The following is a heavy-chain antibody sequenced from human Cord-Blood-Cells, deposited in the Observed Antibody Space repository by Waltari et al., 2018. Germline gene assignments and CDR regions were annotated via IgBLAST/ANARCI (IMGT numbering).Heavy chain of an antibody. V-gene: IGHV6-1*01. CDR3: AREAGVHLTLYWYFDL. CDR1: GASVSYHRAA. Sequence: QVQLQQSGPGLVKPSQTLSPTCAISGASVSYHRAAWNLIRESPCRGVEWLGRTYYRSKWYNDYAVSVKSRITINPDTSKNQFALQLNSVTPEDTAVYYCAREAGVHLTLYWYFDLWGRGTLVTVSS. J-gene: IGHJ2*01. D-gene: IGHD1-1*01. CDR2: TYYRSKWYN.